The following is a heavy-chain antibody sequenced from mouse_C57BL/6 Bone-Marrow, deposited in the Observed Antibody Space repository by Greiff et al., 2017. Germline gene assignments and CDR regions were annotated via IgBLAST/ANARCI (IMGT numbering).Heavy chain of an antibody. J-gene: IGHJ3*01. Sequence: EVKLVESGGGLVKSGGSLKLSCAASGFTFSDYGMHWVRQAPEKGLEWVAYISSGSSTIYYADTVKGRFTISRYNAKNTLFLQMTSLRSEDTAMYYCARPRYDLFAYWGQGTLVTVSA. V-gene: IGHV5-17*01. CDR2: ISSGSSTI. CDR3: ARPRYDLFAY. D-gene: IGHD2-12*01. CDR1: GFTFSDYG.